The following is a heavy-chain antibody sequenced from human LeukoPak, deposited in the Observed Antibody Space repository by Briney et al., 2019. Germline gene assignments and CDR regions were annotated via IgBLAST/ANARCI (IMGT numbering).Heavy chain of an antibody. J-gene: IGHJ4*02. D-gene: IGHD3-22*01. CDR3: ARELDYYDSSGYYYAPPYYFDY. CDR2: IYTSGST. Sequence: SETLSLTCTDSGGSISSYYWSWIRQPAGRGLEWIGRIYTSGSTNYNPSLKSRVTMSVDTSKNQFSLKLSSVTAADTAVYYCARELDYYDSSGYYYAPPYYFDYWGQGTLVTVSS. CDR1: GGSISSYY. V-gene: IGHV4-4*07.